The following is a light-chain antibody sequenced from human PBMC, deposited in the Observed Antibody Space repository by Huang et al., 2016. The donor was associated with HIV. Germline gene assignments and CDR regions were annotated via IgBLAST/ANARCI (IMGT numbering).Light chain of an antibody. CDR2: DAS. CDR3: QQYDTSSIT. J-gene: IGKJ5*01. CDR1: QKGNSFS. V-gene: IGKV3-20*01. Sequence: VLTQSPGILSLSPGERATLSCRASQKGNSFSLAWSQPKFGQAPRLLIVDASIRATGTPDRFSGSGSGTDFTLSISRLEPEDFAVYYCQQYDTSSITFGQGTRLDIK.